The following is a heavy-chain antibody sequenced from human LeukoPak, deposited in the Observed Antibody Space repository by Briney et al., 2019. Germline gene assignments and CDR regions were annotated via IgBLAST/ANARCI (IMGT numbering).Heavy chain of an antibody. CDR3: ARLAWLDRNFDY. CDR1: GFTFSSDA. CDR2: NSGSGGNT. V-gene: IGHV3-23*01. D-gene: IGHD6-19*01. J-gene: IGHJ4*02. Sequence: GGSLRLSCAASGFTFSSDAMSWGRQAPGQGLEWVSGNSGSGGNTYNTDSVRSRFTVARDNSKNTVYLQMNSPRAEDTAVYYCARLAWLDRNFDYWGQGTLVTVSS.